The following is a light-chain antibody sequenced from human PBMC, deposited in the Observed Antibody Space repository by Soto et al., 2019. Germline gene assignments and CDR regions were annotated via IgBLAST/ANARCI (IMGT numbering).Light chain of an antibody. V-gene: IGKV1D-16*01. J-gene: IGKJ1*01. Sequence: DIEMTQSPSSLFASVGDRVTITCRASHNVDNWVAWYQQKPEKAPKSLIYAASSLHSGVPLRFSGSGSGALFTLTISNLQPEDFATYYCQQYVSYPRTFGQCTKVEIK. CDR2: AAS. CDR1: HNVDNW. CDR3: QQYVSYPRT.